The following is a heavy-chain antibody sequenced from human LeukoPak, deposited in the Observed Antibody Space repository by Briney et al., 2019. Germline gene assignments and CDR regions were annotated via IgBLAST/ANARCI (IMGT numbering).Heavy chain of an antibody. CDR1: GFTFSSYA. CDR3: AKRNEHSTSWNDAFDV. CDR2: ISYDGSNK. J-gene: IGHJ3*01. Sequence: PGGSLRLSCAASGFTFSSYAMHWVRQAPGKGLEWVAVISYDGSNKYYADSVKGRFTISGDNSKSTLYVQMNSLRAEDTAVYYCAKRNEHSTSWNDAFDVWGQGAMVTVSS. D-gene: IGHD6-13*01. V-gene: IGHV3-30-3*02.